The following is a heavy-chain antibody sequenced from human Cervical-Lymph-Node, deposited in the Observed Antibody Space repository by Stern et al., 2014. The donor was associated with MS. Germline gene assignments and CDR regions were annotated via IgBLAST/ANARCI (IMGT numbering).Heavy chain of an antibody. V-gene: IGHV3-13*01. CDR3: ARAWNDLLDY. D-gene: IGHD1-1*01. Sequence: EVQLVESGGGLVQPGGSLRLSCAASGFTFSSYDMHWVRPATGKGLEWVSAIGTAGDTYYPGSVKCRFTISRENAKNSLYLQMNSLRAGDTAVYYCARAWNDLLDYWGQGTLVTVSS. CDR1: GFTFSSYD. J-gene: IGHJ4*02. CDR2: IGTAGDT.